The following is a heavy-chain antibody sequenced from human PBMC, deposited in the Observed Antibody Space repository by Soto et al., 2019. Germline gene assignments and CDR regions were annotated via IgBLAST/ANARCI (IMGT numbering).Heavy chain of an antibody. CDR1: GSTFTSSG. D-gene: IGHD3-3*01. V-gene: IGHV1-18*01. CDR3: AKGRYDFWSPYYVDA. Sequence: ASELFSCPTSGSTFTSSGSSCVRQAPAQGLEWMGWISAYNGNTNYAQKLQGRVTMTTDTSTSTAYMELRSLRSDDTALEDCAKGRYDFWSPYYVDAWGQGTLVTFSS. J-gene: IGHJ4*02. CDR2: ISAYNGNT.